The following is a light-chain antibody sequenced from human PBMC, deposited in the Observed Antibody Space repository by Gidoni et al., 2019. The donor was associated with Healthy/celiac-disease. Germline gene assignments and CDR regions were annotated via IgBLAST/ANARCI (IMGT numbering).Light chain of an antibody. CDR1: QSVSSY. CDR2: DAS. V-gene: IGKV3-11*01. Sequence: DTVLTPSPATLSLSPGERATLSCRASQSVSSYLAWYQQKPSQAPRLLIYDASNRATGIPARFSGSGSGTDFTLTISSLEPEDFAVYYCQQRSNWLTFGGGTKVEIK. J-gene: IGKJ4*01. CDR3: QQRSNWLT.